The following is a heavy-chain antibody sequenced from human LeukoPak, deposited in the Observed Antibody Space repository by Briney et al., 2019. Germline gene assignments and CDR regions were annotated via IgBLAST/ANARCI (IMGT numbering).Heavy chain of an antibody. CDR1: GGSISSYY. Sequence: SETLSLTCTVSGGSISSYYWSWIRQPPGKGLEWIGYIYYSGSTNYNPSLKSRVTISLDTSKNQFFLNLTSMTAADTATYYCARGGLVVVTSTNWFDPWGQGTLVTVSS. V-gene: IGHV4-59*12. J-gene: IGHJ5*02. D-gene: IGHD2-21*02. CDR3: ARGGLVVVTSTNWFDP. CDR2: IYYSGST.